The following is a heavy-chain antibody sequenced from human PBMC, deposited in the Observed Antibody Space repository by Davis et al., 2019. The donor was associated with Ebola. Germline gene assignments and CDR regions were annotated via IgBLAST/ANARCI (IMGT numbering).Heavy chain of an antibody. CDR3: ARGDYNWFDP. CDR2: INPNSGGT. V-gene: IGHV1-2*04. J-gene: IGHJ5*02. D-gene: IGHD2-21*02. Sequence: ASVKVSCKASGYTFTGYYMHWVRQAPGQGMEGMGWINPNSGGTNYAQKFQGWVTMTRDTSISTAYMELSRLRADDTAVYYCARGDYNWFDPWGQGTLVTVSS. CDR1: GYTFTGYY.